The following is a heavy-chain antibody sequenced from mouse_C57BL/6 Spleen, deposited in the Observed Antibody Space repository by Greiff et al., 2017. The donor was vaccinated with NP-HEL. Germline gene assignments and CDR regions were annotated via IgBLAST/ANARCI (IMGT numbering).Heavy chain of an antibody. CDR2: IDPSDSYT. V-gene: IGHV1-50*01. D-gene: IGHD3-2*02. J-gene: IGHJ4*01. Sequence: VQLQQPGAELVKPGASVKLSCKASGYTFTSYWMQWVKQRPGQGLEWIGAIDPSDSYTNYNQKFKGKATLTVDTSSSTAYMQLSSLTSEDSAVYYCARRDSGRTMDYWGQGTSVTVSS. CDR3: ARRDSGRTMDY. CDR1: GYTFTSYW.